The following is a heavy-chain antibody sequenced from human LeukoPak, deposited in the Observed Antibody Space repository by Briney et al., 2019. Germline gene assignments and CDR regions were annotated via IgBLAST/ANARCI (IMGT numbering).Heavy chain of an antibody. Sequence: HPGGSLRLSCAAPGITFSSYWMHWVRQAPGKGLVWVSRINSDGSSTSFADSVKGRFTISRDNAKNTLYLQMNSLRAEDTAVYYCAREGGDFTPYFDYWGQGTLVTVSS. D-gene: IGHD4-17*01. J-gene: IGHJ4*02. CDR2: INSDGSST. V-gene: IGHV3-74*01. CDR3: AREGGDFTPYFDY. CDR1: GITFSSYW.